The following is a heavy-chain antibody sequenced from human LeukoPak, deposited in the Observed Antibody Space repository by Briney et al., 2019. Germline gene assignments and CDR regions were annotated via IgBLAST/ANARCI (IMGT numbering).Heavy chain of an antibody. CDR2: IKQDGSEK. Sequence: GSLRLSCAASGFTFSSYWMSWVRQAPGKGLEWVANIKQDGSEKYYVDSVKGRFTISRDNAKNSLYLQMNSLRAEDTAVYYCARDNSPTRYYYYYYMDVWGKGTTVTVSS. D-gene: IGHD2/OR15-2a*01. J-gene: IGHJ6*03. V-gene: IGHV3-7*01. CDR1: GFTFSSYW. CDR3: ARDNSPTRYYYYYYMDV.